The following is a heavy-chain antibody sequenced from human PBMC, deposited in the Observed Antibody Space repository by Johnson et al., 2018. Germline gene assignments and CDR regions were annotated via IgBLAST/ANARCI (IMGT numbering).Heavy chain of an antibody. J-gene: IGHJ6*03. Sequence: QVQLVESGGGVVQPGRSLRLSCAASGFTFSSYAMHWVRPAPGKGLARVAVISYEGRNKYYSDSVTGRFTISRDNSKSTLSLQINSLRAEDTSVYYCARGGANFHWYYYMDVGGKGTTVAVSS. D-gene: IGHD4/OR15-4a*01. CDR2: ISYEGRNK. CDR1: GFTFSSYA. CDR3: ARGGANFHWYYYMDV. V-gene: IGHV3-30-3*01.